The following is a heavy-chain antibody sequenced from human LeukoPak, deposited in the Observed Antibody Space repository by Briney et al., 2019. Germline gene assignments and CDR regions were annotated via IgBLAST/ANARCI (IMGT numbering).Heavy chain of an antibody. Sequence: PGGSLRLSCAASGFTFSSYEMNWVRQAPGKGLEWLSYIIGGGSTTQYADSVRDRFTISRDNDKNAVYLQMNSLRADDTAIYYCVRDRGGAYSGDNLLDPWGQGTLVTVSS. CDR1: GFTFSSYE. D-gene: IGHD2-21*01. CDR3: VRDRGGAYSGDNLLDP. CDR2: IIGGGSTT. V-gene: IGHV3-48*03. J-gene: IGHJ5*02.